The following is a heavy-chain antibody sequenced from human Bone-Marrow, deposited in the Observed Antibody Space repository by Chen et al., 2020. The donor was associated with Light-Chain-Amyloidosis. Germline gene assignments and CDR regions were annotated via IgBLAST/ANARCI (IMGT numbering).Heavy chain of an antibody. CDR3: AXRRDGYNFDY. J-gene: IGHJ4*02. CDR1: GYTFPNYW. CDR2: IYPDDSDA. D-gene: IGHD5-12*01. V-gene: IGHV5-51*01. Sequence: SLKXXCKGPGYTFPNYWIGWVRQMPGKGLEWMGVIYPDDSDARYSPSFEGQVTISAXKSITTXXXXXXXXXXXXXXXXXCAXRRDGYNFDYWGQGTLVTVSS.